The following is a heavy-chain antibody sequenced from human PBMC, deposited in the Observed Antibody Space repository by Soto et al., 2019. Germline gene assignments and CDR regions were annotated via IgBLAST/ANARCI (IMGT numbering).Heavy chain of an antibody. CDR3: ARGLSGASAYFDY. CDR2: IIPIFGTA. V-gene: IGHV1-69*13. Sequence: SVKVSCKASGGTFSSYAISWVRQAPGQGLEWMGGIIPIFGTANYAQKFQGRVTITADESTSTAYMELSSLRSEDTAVYYCARGLSGASAYFDYWGQGTLVTISS. D-gene: IGHD3-10*01. CDR1: GGTFSSYA. J-gene: IGHJ4*02.